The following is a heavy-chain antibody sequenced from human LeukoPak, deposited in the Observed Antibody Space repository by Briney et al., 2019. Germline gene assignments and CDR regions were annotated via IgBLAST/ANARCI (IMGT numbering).Heavy chain of an antibody. CDR2: TGSNSGFI. V-gene: IGHV3-21*01. Sequence: GGSLRLSCAASGFTFRNYSMNWVRQAPGKGLEWVSSTGSNSGFIYYTDSIKGRFSISRDNAKNSLYLQMNSLRAADTAVYYCARYYADYDHWYFDLWGRGTLVTVSS. D-gene: IGHD4-17*01. J-gene: IGHJ2*01. CDR3: ARYYADYDHWYFDL. CDR1: GFTFRNYS.